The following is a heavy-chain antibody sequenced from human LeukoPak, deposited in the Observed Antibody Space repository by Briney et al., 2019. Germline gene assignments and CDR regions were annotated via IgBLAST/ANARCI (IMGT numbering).Heavy chain of an antibody. CDR3: AKERTYYDILTGFQD. Sequence: GGSLRLSCAASGFTFSSYSMNWVRQAPGKGLEWVSSISSSSSYIYYADSVKGRFTISRDNAKNSLYLQMNSLRAEDTAVYYCAKERTYYDILTGFQDWGQGTLVTVSS. CDR2: ISSSSSYI. D-gene: IGHD3-9*01. V-gene: IGHV3-21*01. J-gene: IGHJ4*02. CDR1: GFTFSSYS.